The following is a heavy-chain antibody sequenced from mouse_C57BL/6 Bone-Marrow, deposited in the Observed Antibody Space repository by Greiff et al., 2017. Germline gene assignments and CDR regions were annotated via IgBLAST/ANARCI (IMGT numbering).Heavy chain of an antibody. J-gene: IGHJ2*01. Sequence: VHLVESGAELVKPGASVKLSCKASGYTFTEYTIHWVKQRSGQGLEWIGWFYPGSGSIKYNEKFKDKAPLTADKSSSTVYMELSRLTSEDSAVYFCARHGHYYYGSSYYFDYWGQGTTLTVSS. D-gene: IGHD1-1*01. CDR1: GYTFTEYT. CDR3: ARHGHYYYGSSYYFDY. V-gene: IGHV1-62-2*01. CDR2: FYPGSGSI.